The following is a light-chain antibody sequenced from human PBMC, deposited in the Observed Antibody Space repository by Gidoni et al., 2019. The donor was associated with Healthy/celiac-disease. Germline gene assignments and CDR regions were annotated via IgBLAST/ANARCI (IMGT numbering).Light chain of an antibody. J-gene: IGKJ3*01. Sequence: DIQMTQSPSSLSASVGDRVTITCRASQSISSYLNWYQQKPGKAPKLLIYAASSLQSAVPSRCSGSGSGTDFTLTISSLQPEDFATYYCQQSYSTRGFNLGPGTKVDIK. CDR3: QQSYSTRGFN. CDR2: AAS. V-gene: IGKV1-39*01. CDR1: QSISSY.